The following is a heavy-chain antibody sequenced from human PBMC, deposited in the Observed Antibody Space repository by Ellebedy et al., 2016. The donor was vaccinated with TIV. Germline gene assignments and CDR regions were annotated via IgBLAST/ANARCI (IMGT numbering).Heavy chain of an antibody. CDR2: IMAMFGTA. V-gene: IGHV1-69*13. Sequence: PVKVSCKASGGPLRNYAISWVRQAPGQGLEWMGGIMAMFGTAHYAQKFQGRVTITADEFATTAYMELRSLRSDDTAVYYCAKMGTYHYASWFDTWGQGTLVTVSS. CDR1: GGPLRNYA. CDR3: AKMGTYHYASWFDT. J-gene: IGHJ5*02. D-gene: IGHD3-16*01.